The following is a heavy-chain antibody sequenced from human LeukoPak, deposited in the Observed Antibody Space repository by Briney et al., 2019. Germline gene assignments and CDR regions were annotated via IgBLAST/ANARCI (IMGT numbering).Heavy chain of an antibody. CDR1: GGTFSSYA. J-gene: IGHJ6*03. V-gene: IGHV1-69*13. CDR2: IIPIFGTA. D-gene: IGHD1-26*01. Sequence: SVKVSCKASGGTFSSYAISWVRQAPGQGLEWMGGIIPIFGTANYAQKFQGRVTITADESTSTAYMELSSLRSEDTAVYYCARVAVGANHPGYYYYMDVWGKGTTVTVSS. CDR3: ARVAVGANHPGYYYYMDV.